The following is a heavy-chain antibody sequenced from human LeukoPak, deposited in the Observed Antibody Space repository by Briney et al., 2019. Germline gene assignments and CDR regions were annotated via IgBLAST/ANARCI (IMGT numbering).Heavy chain of an antibody. CDR3: ARDPRSDGSDYYYMDV. J-gene: IGHJ6*03. D-gene: IGHD3-10*01. CDR1: GYTFTSYY. CDR2: INPSGGST. Sequence: ASVKVSCKASGYTFTSYYMHLVRQAPGQGLEWMGIINPSGGSTSYAQNFQGRVTMTRDTSTSTVYMELSSLRSEDTAVYYCARDPRSDGSDYYYMDVWGEGTTVTVSS. V-gene: IGHV1-46*01.